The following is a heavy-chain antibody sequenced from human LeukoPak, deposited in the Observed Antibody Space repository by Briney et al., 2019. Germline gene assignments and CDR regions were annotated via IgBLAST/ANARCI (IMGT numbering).Heavy chain of an antibody. V-gene: IGHV1-46*01. CDR1: GYTFTSYY. CDR3: ARAIYSSGYYETQYYFDY. J-gene: IGHJ4*02. D-gene: IGHD3-22*01. Sequence: ASVKVSCKASGYTFTSYYMHWARQAPGQGLEWMGIINPSGGSTSYAQKFQGRVTMTRDTSTSTVYMELSSLRSEDTAVYYCARAIYSSGYYETQYYFDYWGQGTLVTVSS. CDR2: INPSGGST.